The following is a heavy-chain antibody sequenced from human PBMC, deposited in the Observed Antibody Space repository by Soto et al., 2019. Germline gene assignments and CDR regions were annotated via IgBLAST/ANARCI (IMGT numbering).Heavy chain of an antibody. CDR1: GGSISSSSYY. Sequence: SETLSLTCTVSGGSISSSSYYWGWIRQPPGKGLEWIGSIYYSGSTYYNPSLKSRVTISVDTSKNQFSLKLSSVTAADTAVYYCARQYYDILTGYYTAYFDYWGQGTLVTVSS. J-gene: IGHJ4*02. D-gene: IGHD3-9*01. CDR2: IYYSGST. V-gene: IGHV4-39*01. CDR3: ARQYYDILTGYYTAYFDY.